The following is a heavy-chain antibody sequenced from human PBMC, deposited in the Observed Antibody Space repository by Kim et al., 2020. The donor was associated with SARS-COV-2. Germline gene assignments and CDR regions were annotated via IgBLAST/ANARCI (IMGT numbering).Heavy chain of an antibody. CDR2: IKEEGGQR. CDR1: GFTFGSVW. Sequence: GGSLRLSCAASGFTFGSVWMTWVRQAPGKGLEWVASIKEEGGQRYYVDSVKGRFTISGDNSKNSLYLQMNSLRAEDTALYYCARDVRGRSSHWGQGTLVTVSS. D-gene: IGHD3-10*02. CDR3: ARDVRGRSSH. J-gene: IGHJ4*02. V-gene: IGHV3-7*03.